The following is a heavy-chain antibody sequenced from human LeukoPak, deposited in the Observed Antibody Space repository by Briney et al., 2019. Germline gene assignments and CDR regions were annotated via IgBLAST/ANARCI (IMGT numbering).Heavy chain of an antibody. J-gene: IGHJ4*02. Sequence: SQTLSLTCAISRDSLSNNSAAWNWIRQPPSRVLEWLGRTYYRSKWYHDYAVSVKSRITINPDTSKNQFSLQLNSVTTEDTAVYYCAGRYYFRDWGQGTLVTVSS. D-gene: IGHD3-10*02. CDR1: RDSLSNNSAA. CDR2: TYYRSKWYH. CDR3: AGRYYFRD. V-gene: IGHV6-1*01.